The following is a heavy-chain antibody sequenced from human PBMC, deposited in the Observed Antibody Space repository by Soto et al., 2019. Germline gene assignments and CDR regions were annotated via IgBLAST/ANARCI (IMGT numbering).Heavy chain of an antibody. CDR2: MNPNSGNT. V-gene: IGHV1-8*01. CDR3: ARGGYDFWSGFYYGMDV. D-gene: IGHD3-3*01. CDR1: GYTFTSYD. J-gene: IGHJ6*02. Sequence: QVQLVQSGAEVKKPGASVKVSCKASGYTFTSYDITWVRQATGQGLEWMGWMNPNSGNTGYAQKFQGRVTMTRNTSISTAYMELSSLRSEDTAVYYCARGGYDFWSGFYYGMDVWGQGTTVTVSS.